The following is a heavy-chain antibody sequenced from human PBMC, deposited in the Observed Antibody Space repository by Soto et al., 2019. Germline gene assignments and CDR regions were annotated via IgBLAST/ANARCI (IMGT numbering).Heavy chain of an antibody. D-gene: IGHD3-10*01. Sequence: QVQLQESGPGLVKPSQTLSLTCTVSGGSISSGGYYWSWIRQHPGKGLEWIGYIYYSGSTYYNPFPKSRVTIAVDTSKKQCSLKLSSVTAADTAVYYCAGDPSYYGSGSLDVWGPGTTVTVSS. CDR2: IYYSGST. V-gene: IGHV4-31*03. CDR1: GGSISSGGYY. CDR3: AGDPSYYGSGSLDV. J-gene: IGHJ6*02.